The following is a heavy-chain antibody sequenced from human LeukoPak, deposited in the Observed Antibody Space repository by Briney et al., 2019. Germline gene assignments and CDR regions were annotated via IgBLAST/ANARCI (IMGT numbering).Heavy chain of an antibody. CDR3: ATKQWLAPPPDS. D-gene: IGHD6-19*01. CDR1: GFRFSTYG. Sequence: GGSLRLSCVASGFRFSTYGMHWVRQAPGKGLEWVSFIRHEGIDKYYAQSVKGRFTVSRDNADNTMFLQMNGVRDEDTAVYYCATKQWLAPPPDSWGQGTPVTVSS. V-gene: IGHV3-30*02. CDR2: IRHEGIDK. J-gene: IGHJ4*02.